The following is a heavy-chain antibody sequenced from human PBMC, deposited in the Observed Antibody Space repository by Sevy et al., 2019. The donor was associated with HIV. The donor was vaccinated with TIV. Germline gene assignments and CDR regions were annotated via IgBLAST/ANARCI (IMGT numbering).Heavy chain of an antibody. D-gene: IGHD6-19*01. CDR1: GFTFSSYS. V-gene: IGHV3-48*02. CDR2: ISSSSSTI. J-gene: IGHJ6*02. Sequence: GGSLRLSCAASGFTFSSYSMNWVRQAPGKGLEWVSYISSSSSTIYYADSVKGRFTISRDNAKNSLYLQMNSLRDEDMAVYSCARKYSSGWLYYYGMDVWGQGTTVTVSS. CDR3: ARKYSSGWLYYYGMDV.